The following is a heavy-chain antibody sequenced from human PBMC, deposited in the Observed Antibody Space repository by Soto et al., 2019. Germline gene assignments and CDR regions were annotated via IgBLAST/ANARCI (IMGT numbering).Heavy chain of an antibody. V-gene: IGHV3-48*02. CDR2: ISSSSSTI. D-gene: IGHD2-15*01. CDR1: GFTFSNYA. CDR3: ARDLNCSGGSCYDAFDI. J-gene: IGHJ3*02. Sequence: GGSLRLSCAASGFTFSNYAMHWVRQAPGKGLEWVSYISSSSSTIYYADSVKGRFTISRDNAKNSLYLQMNSLRDEDTAVYYCARDLNCSGGSCYDAFDIWGQGTMVTVSS.